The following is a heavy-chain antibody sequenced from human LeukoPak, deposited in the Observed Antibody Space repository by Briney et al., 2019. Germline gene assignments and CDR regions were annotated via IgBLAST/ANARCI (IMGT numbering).Heavy chain of an antibody. V-gene: IGHV3-23*01. CDR1: GFTFAGHT. D-gene: IGHD3-3*01. Sequence: GGSLRLSCAASGFTFAGHTMTWLRQAPGKGLEWVSIIGGRDDRTYYADSVEGRFTISRDNSKNILYLQMSSLRAEDTAVYYCAKDPNPFYDFWSGYKWGQGTLVTVSS. CDR2: IGGRDDRT. CDR3: AKDPNPFYDFWSGYK. J-gene: IGHJ4*02.